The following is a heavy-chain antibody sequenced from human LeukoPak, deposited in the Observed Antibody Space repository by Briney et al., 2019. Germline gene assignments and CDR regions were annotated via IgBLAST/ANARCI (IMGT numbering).Heavy chain of an antibody. D-gene: IGHD6-13*01. V-gene: IGHV3-21*01. CDR1: GFTFSSYS. Sequence: GGSLRLSCAASGFTFSSYSMNWVRQAPGKGLEWVSSISSSSSYIYYADSVKGRFTISRDNAKNSLYLQMNSLRAEDTAVYYCARAPYSSSWLPPYYLDYWGQGTLVTVSS. CDR3: ARAPYSSSWLPPYYLDY. J-gene: IGHJ4*02. CDR2: ISSSSSYI.